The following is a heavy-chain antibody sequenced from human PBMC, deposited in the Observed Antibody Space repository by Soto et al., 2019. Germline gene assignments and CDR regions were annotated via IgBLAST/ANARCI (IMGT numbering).Heavy chain of an antibody. V-gene: IGHV1-69*01. J-gene: IGHJ6*02. D-gene: IGHD2-15*01. CDR3: ARAISGCSGGSCYSDYYYYGMDV. CDR1: GGTFSSYA. Sequence: QVQLVQSGAEVKKPGSSVKVSCKASGGTFSSYAISWVRQAPGQGLEWMGGIIPIFGTANYAQKFQGRVTITADESTSTAYMELSSLRSEDTALYYCARAISGCSGGSCYSDYYYYGMDVWGQGTTVTVSS. CDR2: IIPIFGTA.